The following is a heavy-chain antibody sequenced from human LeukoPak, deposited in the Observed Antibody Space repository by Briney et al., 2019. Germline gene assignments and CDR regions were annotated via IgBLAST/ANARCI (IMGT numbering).Heavy chain of an antibody. D-gene: IGHD4-11*01. V-gene: IGHV3-7*01. J-gene: IGHJ4*02. Sequence: GGSLRLSCAASGFTFSSYWMSWVRQAPGKGLEWVANIKQDGSEKYYADSVKGRFTISRDNSKNTLYLQMNSLRAEDTAVYYCARDDIKDYSNYYFDYWGQGTLVTVSS. CDR2: IKQDGSEK. CDR3: ARDDIKDYSNYYFDY. CDR1: GFTFSSYW.